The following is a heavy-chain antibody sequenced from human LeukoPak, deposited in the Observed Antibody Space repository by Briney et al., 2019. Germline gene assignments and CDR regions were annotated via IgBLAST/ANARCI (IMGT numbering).Heavy chain of an antibody. CDR2: ISGSTGST. Sequence: PGGSLRLSCAASGFTFSGFAMSWVRQAPGKGLEWVSAISGSTGSTYYADSVKGRFTISRDNSKNTLYLQMNSLRAEDTAVYYCAKVWLGTYYFDYWGQGTLVTVSS. J-gene: IGHJ4*02. D-gene: IGHD3-10*01. CDR3: AKVWLGTYYFDY. CDR1: GFTFSGFA. V-gene: IGHV3-23*01.